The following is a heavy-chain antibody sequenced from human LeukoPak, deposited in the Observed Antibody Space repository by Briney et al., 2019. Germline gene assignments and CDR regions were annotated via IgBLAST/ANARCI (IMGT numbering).Heavy chain of an antibody. CDR3: ARGDYYDSSGYYRVGYGMDV. CDR2: IYYSGST. CDR1: GGSISSYY. Sequence: ETLSLTCTVSGGSISSYYWSWIRQPPGKGLEWNGYIYYSGSTNYNPSLKSRVTISVDTSKNQFSLKLSSVTAADTAVYYCARGDYYDSSGYYRVGYGMDVWGQGTTITVSS. V-gene: IGHV4-59*01. D-gene: IGHD3-22*01. J-gene: IGHJ6*02.